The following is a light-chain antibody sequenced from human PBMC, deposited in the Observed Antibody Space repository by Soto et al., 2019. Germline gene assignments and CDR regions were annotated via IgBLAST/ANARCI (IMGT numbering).Light chain of an antibody. CDR2: DAS. V-gene: IGKV3-11*01. Sequence: EIVLTQSPATLSLSPGERATLSCRASQSVSSYLAWYQQKPGQAPRLLIYDASNRSTGIPARFSGSGSGTDFTLTISSLEPEDFAVYYCQQRSKWPRLFTFGPGTKVDIK. CDR3: QQRSKWPRLFT. CDR1: QSVSSY. J-gene: IGKJ3*01.